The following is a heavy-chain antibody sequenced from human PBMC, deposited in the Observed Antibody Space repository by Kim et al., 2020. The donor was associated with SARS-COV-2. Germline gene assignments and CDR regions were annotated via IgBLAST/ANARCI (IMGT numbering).Heavy chain of an antibody. V-gene: IGHV4-34*01. Sequence: SETLSLTCAVYGGSFSGYYWSWIRQPPGKGLEWIGEINHSGSTNYNPSLKSRVTISVDTSKNQFSLKLSSVTAADTAVYYCARGVRAGRRYYYGMDVWGQGTTVTVSS. CDR3: ARGVRAGRRYYYGMDV. J-gene: IGHJ6*02. CDR1: GGSFSGYY. CDR2: INHSGST. D-gene: IGHD3-10*01.